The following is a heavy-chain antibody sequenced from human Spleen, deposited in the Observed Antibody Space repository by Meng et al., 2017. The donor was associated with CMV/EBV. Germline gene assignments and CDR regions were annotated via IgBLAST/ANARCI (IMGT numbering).Heavy chain of an antibody. CDR1: GYICSGYY. V-gene: IGHV1-2*02. D-gene: IGHD4-17*01. CDR2: INPNTGDT. Sequence: SCKASGYICSGYYIHWVRQAPGQGLEWMGWINPNTGDTNYAPNFRDRVSMTRDTSISTVYIQLYWLTFDDTAVYFCARGGAPTVDYWGQGTLVTVSS. J-gene: IGHJ4*02. CDR3: ARGGAPTVDY.